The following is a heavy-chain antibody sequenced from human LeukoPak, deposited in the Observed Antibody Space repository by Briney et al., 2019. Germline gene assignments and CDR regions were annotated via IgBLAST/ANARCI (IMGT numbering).Heavy chain of an antibody. D-gene: IGHD2-2*01. CDR1: GGSIRSSSYY. J-gene: IGHJ4*02. V-gene: IGHV4-39*01. Sequence: SETLSLTCTVSGGSIRSSSYYWGWIRQPPGKGREWIGSIYYSGNTYYNPSLKSRVTISVDTSKNQFSLKLSSVTAADTAVYYCASPLGYCSSTNCYGDYWGQGTLVTVSS. CDR2: IYYSGNT. CDR3: ASPLGYCSSTNCYGDY.